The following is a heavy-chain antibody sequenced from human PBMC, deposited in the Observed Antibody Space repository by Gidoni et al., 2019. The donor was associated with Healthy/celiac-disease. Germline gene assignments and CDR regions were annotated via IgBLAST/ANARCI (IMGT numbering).Heavy chain of an antibody. CDR2: ISYDGSNK. Sequence: QVQLVESGGGVVQPGRSLRLSCAASGLPFSSYAMHWVRQAPGKGLEWVAVISYDGSNKYYADSVKGRFTISRDNSKNTLYLQMNSLRAEDTAVYYCARERYYDSSGYLDYWGQGTLVTVSS. CDR3: ARERYYDSSGYLDY. D-gene: IGHD3-22*01. CDR1: GLPFSSYA. J-gene: IGHJ4*02. V-gene: IGHV3-30*01.